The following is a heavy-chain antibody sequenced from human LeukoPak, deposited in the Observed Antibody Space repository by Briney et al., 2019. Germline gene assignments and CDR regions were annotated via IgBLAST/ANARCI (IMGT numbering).Heavy chain of an antibody. D-gene: IGHD2-21*02. J-gene: IGHJ5*02. CDR1: GYTFTSYY. V-gene: IGHV1-46*01. Sequence: GASVKVSCKASGYTFTSYYMHWVRQAPGQGLEWMGIINPSGGSINYAQKFQGRVTMTRDTSTSTVYMELSSLRSEDTAVYYCARQGGYCGGDCYSVWFDPWGQGTPVTVSS. CDR3: ARQGGYCGGDCYSVWFDP. CDR2: INPSGGSI.